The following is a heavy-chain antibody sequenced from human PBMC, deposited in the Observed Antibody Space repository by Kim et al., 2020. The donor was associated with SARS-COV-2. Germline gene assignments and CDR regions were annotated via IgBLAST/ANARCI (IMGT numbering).Heavy chain of an antibody. CDR3: ARGGGAFYF. D-gene: IGHD3-16*01. CDR2: IVSSGSI. V-gene: IGHV4-4*07. CDR1: GGSITSHH. Sequence: SETLSLTCTVSGGSITSHHWTWIRQPAVKGLEWIGRIVSSGSITYNPSLQSRITMSRDMSKNQFSLRLTSVTAADTAVYYCARGGGAFYFWGQVTLV. J-gene: IGHJ4*02.